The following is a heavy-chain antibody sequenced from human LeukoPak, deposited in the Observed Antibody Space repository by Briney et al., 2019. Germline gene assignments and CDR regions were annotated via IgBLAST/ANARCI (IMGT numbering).Heavy chain of an antibody. J-gene: IGHJ4*02. Sequence: GGSLRLSCAASGFTFSNYGMHWVRQAPGKGLEWVAVISYDGSNKYYADSVKGRFTISRDNSKNTLYLQMNSLRAEDTAVYYCAKDRSRDYDILTGLGYWGQGTLVTVSS. CDR1: GFTFSNYG. CDR2: ISYDGSNK. V-gene: IGHV3-30*18. D-gene: IGHD3-9*01. CDR3: AKDRSRDYDILTGLGY.